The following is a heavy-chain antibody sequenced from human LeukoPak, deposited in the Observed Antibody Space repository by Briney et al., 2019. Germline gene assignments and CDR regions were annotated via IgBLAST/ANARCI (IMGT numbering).Heavy chain of an antibody. V-gene: IGHV3-23*01. D-gene: IGHD2-15*01. CDR1: GFTFSSYA. Sequence: GGSLRLSCAASGFTFSSYAMSWVRQAPGKGLEWVSIISENGGSTYYADSVKGRFTISRDNSKNTLYLQMNSLRVEDTAVYYCANSLIVVVAATEYYFDYWGQGTLVTVSS. J-gene: IGHJ4*02. CDR2: ISENGGST. CDR3: ANSLIVVVAATEYYFDY.